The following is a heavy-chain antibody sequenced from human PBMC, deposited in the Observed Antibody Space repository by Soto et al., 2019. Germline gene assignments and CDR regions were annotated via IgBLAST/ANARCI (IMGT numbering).Heavy chain of an antibody. CDR1: GYSFITYG. Sequence: QVQLIQSGAEVKQPGASVKLSCKASGYSFITYGISWVRQAPGQGLEWMGWITTYSGNTDYAQKFQGRVTMTTDTSTSAVYMELRSLRSDDTAVYYCARDPYSSSSRWFDPWGQGTLVTVSS. J-gene: IGHJ5*02. D-gene: IGHD6-6*01. V-gene: IGHV1-18*01. CDR2: ITTYSGNT. CDR3: ARDPYSSSSRWFDP.